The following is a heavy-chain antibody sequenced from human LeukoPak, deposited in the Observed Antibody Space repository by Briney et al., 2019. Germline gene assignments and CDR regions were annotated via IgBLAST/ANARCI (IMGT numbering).Heavy chain of an antibody. CDR3: ARGRTSSTSCYIS. V-gene: IGHV3-21*01. J-gene: IGHJ4*02. CDR1: GFTFSSYS. D-gene: IGHD2-2*02. CDR2: ISSSSSYI. Sequence: KAGGSLRLSCAVSGFTFSSYSMNWVRQAPGKGLEWVSSISSSSSYIYYADSVKGRFSISRDNAKNSLYLQMNSLRAEDTAVYYCARGRTSSTSCYISWGQGTLVTVSS.